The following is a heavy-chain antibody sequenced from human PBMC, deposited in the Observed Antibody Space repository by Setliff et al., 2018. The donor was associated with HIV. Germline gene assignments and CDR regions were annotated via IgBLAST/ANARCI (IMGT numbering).Heavy chain of an antibody. CDR3: ARDSPTSVTAISYFAY. CDR2: VSSASSTI. D-gene: IGHD2-21*02. CDR1: GFTFSKYS. V-gene: IGHV3-48*04. J-gene: IGHJ4*02. Sequence: PGGSLRLSCAASGFTFSKYSMNWVRQAPGKGLEWVSYVSSASSTIYYADSVKGRFTISRDNAKNSLYLQMNSLRAEDTAVYYCARDSPTSVTAISYFAYWGQGTLVTVSS.